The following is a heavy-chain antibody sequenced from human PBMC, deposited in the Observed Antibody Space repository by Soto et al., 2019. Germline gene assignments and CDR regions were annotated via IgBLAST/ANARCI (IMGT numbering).Heavy chain of an antibody. CDR2: ISTTSSYM. J-gene: IGHJ4*02. Sequence: GGSVILSCAASGFTFSDYIMNWVRQAPGKGLEWVASISTTSSYMYYSDSVKGRFTISRDNAKNSLFLQMNSLRAEDTAVYYCAYSSTPFDYWGQGTLVTVSS. V-gene: IGHV3-21*04. CDR3: AYSSTPFDY. CDR1: GFTFSDYI. D-gene: IGHD6-13*01.